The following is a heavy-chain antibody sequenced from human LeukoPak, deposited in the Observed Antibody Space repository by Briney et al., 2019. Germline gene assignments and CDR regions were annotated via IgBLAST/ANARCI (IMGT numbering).Heavy chain of an antibody. V-gene: IGHV1-18*04. J-gene: IGHJ4*02. CDR2: ISAYNGNT. D-gene: IGHD2-2*01. CDR3: AREGVIGSSTSFYEDTYVVVDY. Sequence: GASVKVSCKASGDTFIGFYIHWVRQAPGQGLEWMGWISAYNGNTNYAQNLQGRVTMTTDTSTSTAYMELRSLRSDDTAVCYCAREGVIGSSTSFYEDTYVVVDYWGQGILVTVSS. CDR1: GDTFIGFY.